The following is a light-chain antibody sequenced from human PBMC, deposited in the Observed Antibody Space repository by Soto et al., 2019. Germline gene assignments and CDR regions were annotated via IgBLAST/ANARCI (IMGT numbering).Light chain of an antibody. CDR1: SSDVGGYNY. CDR2: DVT. CDR3: SSYTSSSTPYV. J-gene: IGLJ1*01. V-gene: IGLV2-14*01. Sequence: QSVLTQPASVSGSPGQSITISCTGTSSDVGGYNYVSWYQQHPVKAPKLMIYDVTNRPSGVSDRFSGSKSGNMASLTISGLQAEDEADYYCSSYTSSSTPYVFGTGTKV.